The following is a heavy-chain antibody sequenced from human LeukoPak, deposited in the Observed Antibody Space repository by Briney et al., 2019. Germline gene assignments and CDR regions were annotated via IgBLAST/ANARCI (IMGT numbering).Heavy chain of an antibody. Sequence: SETLSLTCTISGGSVSDYYWSWIRQSPGKGLEWIGYIYHTGSTSYSPSLKSRVTISADTSQNQFSLKLSSVTAADTAVYYCARVFSDGRSKLRYFDWLPSHFDYWGQGTLVTVSS. CDR1: GGSVSDYY. CDR2: IYHTGST. J-gene: IGHJ4*02. D-gene: IGHD3-9*01. CDR3: ARVFSDGRSKLRYFDWLPSHFDY. V-gene: IGHV4-59*02.